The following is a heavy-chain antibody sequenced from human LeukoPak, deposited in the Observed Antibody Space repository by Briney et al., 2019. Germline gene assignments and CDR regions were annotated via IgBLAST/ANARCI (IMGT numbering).Heavy chain of an antibody. CDR2: ISGSGGST. CDR3: AKSPAVDAAFDI. D-gene: IGHD4-23*01. J-gene: IGHJ3*02. CDR1: GFTFSNFA. V-gene: IGHV3-23*01. Sequence: PGGSLRLSCAASGFTFSNFAVSWVRQAPGKGLEWVSAISGSGGSTDYADSVKGRFTISRDNSKNTLYLQMNSLRAEDTAVYYCAKSPAVDAAFDIWGQGTMVTVSS.